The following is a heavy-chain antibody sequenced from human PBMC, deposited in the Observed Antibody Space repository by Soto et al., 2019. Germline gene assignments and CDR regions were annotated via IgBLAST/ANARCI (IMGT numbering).Heavy chain of an antibody. CDR1: GGSISSSSYY. D-gene: IGHD3-3*01. V-gene: IGHV4-39*01. CDR3: ARQYYDFWSGSIPWFDP. J-gene: IGHJ5*02. Sequence: SETLSLTCTVSGGSISSSSYYWGWIRQPPGKGLEWIGSIYYSGSTYYNPSLKSRVTISVDTSKNQFSLKLSSVTAADTAVYYRARQYYDFWSGSIPWFDPWGQGTLVTVSS. CDR2: IYYSGST.